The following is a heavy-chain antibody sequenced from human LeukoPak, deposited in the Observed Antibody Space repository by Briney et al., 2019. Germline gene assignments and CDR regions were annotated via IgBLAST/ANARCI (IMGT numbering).Heavy chain of an antibody. V-gene: IGHV4-34*01. CDR1: GVSFSGYY. CDR3: ARGVATMRD. D-gene: IGHD5-12*01. CDR2: INHSGST. J-gene: IGHJ4*02. Sequence: KPSETLSLTCAVYGVSFSGYYWSWIRQPPGKGLEWIGEINHSGSTNYNPSLKSRVTISVDTSKNQFSLKLYSVTAADTAVYYCARGVATMRDWGQGTLVTVSS.